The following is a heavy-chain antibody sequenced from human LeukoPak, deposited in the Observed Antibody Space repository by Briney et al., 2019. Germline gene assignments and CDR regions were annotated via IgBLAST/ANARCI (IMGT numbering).Heavy chain of an antibody. V-gene: IGHV4-4*07. J-gene: IGHJ4*02. CDR3: ARVVGSSWIDY. D-gene: IGHD6-13*01. Sequence: SETLSLTCTISAGSISSYYWSWIRQPAGKGLEWIGRVDYNGNPNYNPSLKSRVSMSVDTSKNQFSLKLSSVTAADTAVYYCARVVGSSWIDYWGQGTLVTVSS. CDR1: AGSISSYY. CDR2: VDYNGNP.